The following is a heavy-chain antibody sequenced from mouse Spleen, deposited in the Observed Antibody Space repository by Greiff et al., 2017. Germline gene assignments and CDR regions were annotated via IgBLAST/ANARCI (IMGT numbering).Heavy chain of an antibody. Sequence: EVKLVESGGGLVKPGGSLKLSCAASGFTFSSYAMSWVRQTPEKRLEWVATISSGGSYTYYPDSVKGRFTISRDNAKNTLYLQMSSLRSEDTAMYYCARAGTRFAYWGQGTLVTVSA. D-gene: IGHD4-1*01. CDR2: ISSGGSYT. V-gene: IGHV5-9-1*01. CDR3: ARAGTRFAY. J-gene: IGHJ3*01. CDR1: GFTFSSYA.